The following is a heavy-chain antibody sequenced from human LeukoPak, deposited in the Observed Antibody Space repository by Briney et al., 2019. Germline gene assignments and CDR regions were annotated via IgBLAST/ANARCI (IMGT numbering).Heavy chain of an antibody. V-gene: IGHV3-23*01. CDR1: GFTFSSYA. CDR2: ISGSGAYT. D-gene: IGHD3-10*01. Sequence: GGSLRLSCAASGFTFSSYAMSWVRQAPGKGLEWVSAISGSGAYTYYADSVKGRFTISRDNSKNTLSLQMNSLRAEDTAVYYCRAYASGSPIIRWGYWGQGTLVTVSS. CDR3: RAYASGSPIIRWGY. J-gene: IGHJ4*02.